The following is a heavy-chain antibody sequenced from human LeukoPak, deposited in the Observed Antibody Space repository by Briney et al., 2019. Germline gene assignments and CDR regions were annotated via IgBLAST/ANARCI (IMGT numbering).Heavy chain of an antibody. CDR2: ISYDGSYK. Sequence: GGSLRLSCAASGFPFNNYGMHWVRQTPGKGLEWVAIISYDGSYKYYADSVKGRFTISRDNSRNTLYLQMNSLRAEDTAVYYCANRGGSSWYVNAFDIWGQGTMVTVSS. V-gene: IGHV3-30*18. CDR1: GFPFNNYG. J-gene: IGHJ3*02. D-gene: IGHD6-13*01. CDR3: ANRGGSSWYVNAFDI.